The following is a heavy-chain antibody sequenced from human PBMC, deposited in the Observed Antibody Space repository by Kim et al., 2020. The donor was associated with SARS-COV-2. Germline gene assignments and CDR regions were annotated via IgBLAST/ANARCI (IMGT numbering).Heavy chain of an antibody. CDR1: GGSFSGYY. J-gene: IGHJ6*01. D-gene: IGHD3-10*01. V-gene: IGHV4-34*01. CDR3: ARGFGELLWGQYYYYGMD. CDR2: INHSGST. Sequence: SETLSLTCAVYGGSFSGYYWSWIRQPPGKGLEWIGEINHSGSTNYNPSLKSRVTISVDTSKNQFSLKLSSVTAADTAVYYCARGFGELLWGQYYYYGMD.